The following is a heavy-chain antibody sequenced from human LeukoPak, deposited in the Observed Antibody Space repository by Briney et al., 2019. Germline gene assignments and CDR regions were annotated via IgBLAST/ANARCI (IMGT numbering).Heavy chain of an antibody. Sequence: PGGSLRLSCAASGFTFSNYWMHWVRQDPGKGLVWLSFINPDGSTTNYADSVKGRFTISRDNAKNALYLEMNSLRAEDTAVYYCAKDLHYGSADYWGQGTQVTVSS. CDR2: INPDGSTT. J-gene: IGHJ4*02. CDR1: GFTFSNYW. V-gene: IGHV3-74*01. CDR3: AKDLHYGSADY. D-gene: IGHD3-10*01.